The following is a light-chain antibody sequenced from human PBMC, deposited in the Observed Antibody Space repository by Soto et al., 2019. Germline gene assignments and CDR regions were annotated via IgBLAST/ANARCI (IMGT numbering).Light chain of an antibody. Sequence: AIRMTQSPSSLSASTGDRVTNTCRASQGISSYLAWYQQKPGKSLKLLIYAASTLQSGVPSRFSGSGSGTDFTLTISCLQSEDFATYYCQQYYSYPQVTFGQGTRLEIK. CDR3: QQYYSYPQVT. CDR1: QGISSY. CDR2: AAS. V-gene: IGKV1-8*01. J-gene: IGKJ5*01.